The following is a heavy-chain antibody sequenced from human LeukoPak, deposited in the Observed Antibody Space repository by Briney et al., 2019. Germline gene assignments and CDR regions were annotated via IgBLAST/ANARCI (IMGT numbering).Heavy chain of an antibody. J-gene: IGHJ4*02. V-gene: IGHV3-7*01. CDR1: GFTFSDYW. Sequence: TGGSLRLSCVVSGFTFSDYWMRWVRQARGKGLEWVANIKQDGSEKDYVDALKGLFTISRDNAKNSLYLQMNSLRAEDTAVYYCARWLELMRNFDWWGQGTLVTVSS. D-gene: IGHD5-24*01. CDR2: IKQDGSEK. CDR3: ARWLELMRNFDW.